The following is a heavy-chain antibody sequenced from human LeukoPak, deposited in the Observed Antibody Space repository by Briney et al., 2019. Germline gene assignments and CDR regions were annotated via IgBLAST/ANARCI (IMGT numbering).Heavy chain of an antibody. CDR2: IKNDGSST. CDR1: GFTFSSYW. J-gene: IGHJ4*02. D-gene: IGHD2-2*01. V-gene: IGHV3-74*01. Sequence: PGRSLRLSCAASGFTFSSYWMHWVRQAPGKGLVWVSRIKNDGSSTNYADSVKGRFTISRDNAKNTLYLQMNSLRAEDTAVYYCASFCSSSSCALDFWGQGTLVTVSS. CDR3: ASFCSSSSCALDF.